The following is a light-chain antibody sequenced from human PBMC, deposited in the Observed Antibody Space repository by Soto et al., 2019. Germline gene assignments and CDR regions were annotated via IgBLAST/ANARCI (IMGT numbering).Light chain of an antibody. J-gene: IGKJ2*01. Sequence: EIVMTQSPXTLXVSPGEXATXSXRXSQSXXSNLAWYQQKPGQAPRLLIYGASTRATGIPARFSGSGSGTEFTLTISSLQSEDFAVYYCQQYNNWPPYTFGQGTKLEIK. V-gene: IGKV3-15*01. CDR3: QQYNNWPPYT. CDR1: QSXXSN. CDR2: GAS.